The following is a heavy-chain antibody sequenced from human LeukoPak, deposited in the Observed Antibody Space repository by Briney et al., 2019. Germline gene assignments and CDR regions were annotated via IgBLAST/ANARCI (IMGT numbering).Heavy chain of an antibody. J-gene: IGHJ4*02. CDR2: IYYSGNT. D-gene: IGHD2-2*01. Sequence: SETLSLTCTVSGGSISSYYWSWIRQPPGKGLEWIGYIYYSGNTYYNPSLKSRVIISVDTSKNQFSLKLSSVTAADTAVYYCARSRGGYCSSTSCSRFDYWGQGTLVTVSS. V-gene: IGHV4-59*06. CDR1: GGSISSYY. CDR3: ARSRGGYCSSTSCSRFDY.